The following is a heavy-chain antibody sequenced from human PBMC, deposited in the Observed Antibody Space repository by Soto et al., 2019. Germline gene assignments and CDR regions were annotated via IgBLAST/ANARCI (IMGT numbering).Heavy chain of an antibody. D-gene: IGHD3-3*01. CDR3: ASPLDLDY. CDR1: GFTISDYY. V-gene: IGHV3-11*05. Sequence: QVQLVESGGGLVKPGGSLRLSCAASGFTISDYYMNWIRQAPGKGLEWVSYISSSSSHTNYADSVKGRFTISRDIAKNSLYLQMNSLSADDTAVYYCASPLDLDYWGQGTLVTVSS. J-gene: IGHJ4*02. CDR2: ISSSSSHT.